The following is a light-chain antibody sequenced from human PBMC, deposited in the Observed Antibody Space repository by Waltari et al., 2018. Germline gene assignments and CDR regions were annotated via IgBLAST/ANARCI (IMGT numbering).Light chain of an antibody. J-gene: IGKJ1*01. CDR1: QSVGSNY. CDR3: QHYVRTWA. CDR2: AAS. Sequence: EIVLTQSPGTLSLSPGESATLSCRASQSVGSNYFAWYQQRPGHAPRLLIDAASSRATGIPDRFSGSGYGTDFTLSISRLEPEDFAVYYCQHYVRTWAFGQGTKVEIK. V-gene: IGKV3-20*01.